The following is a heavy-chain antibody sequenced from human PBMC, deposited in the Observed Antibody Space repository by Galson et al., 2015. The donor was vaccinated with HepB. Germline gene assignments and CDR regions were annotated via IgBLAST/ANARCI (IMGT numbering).Heavy chain of an antibody. V-gene: IGHV1-3*01. CDR1: GYIFTDSL. CDR3: ARGMGGYDFLTGYYSYYFDY. CDR2: INGYNGNT. J-gene: IGHJ4*02. Sequence: SVKVSCKASGYIFTDSLMHWVRQAPGQRLEWMGYINGYNGNTRYSQTFQGRVTMITDTSATTVHLQLRSLKSEDTAVYYCARGMGGYDFLTGYYSYYFDYWGQGTLVIVSS. D-gene: IGHD3-9*01.